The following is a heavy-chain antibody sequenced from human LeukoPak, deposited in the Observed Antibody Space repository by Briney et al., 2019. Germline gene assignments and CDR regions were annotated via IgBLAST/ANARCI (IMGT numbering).Heavy chain of an antibody. V-gene: IGHV1-3*01. CDR3: ARRRCSSTSCSSAPLDY. CDR1: GYTFTSYA. D-gene: IGHD2-2*01. CDR2: INAGNGNT. J-gene: IGHJ4*02. Sequence: GASVKVSCKAAGYTFTSYAMHWGRQAPGQRREWMGWINAGNGNTKYSQKFQGRVTITRDTSASTAYMELSSLRSEDTAVYYCARRRCSSTSCSSAPLDYWGQGTLVTVSS.